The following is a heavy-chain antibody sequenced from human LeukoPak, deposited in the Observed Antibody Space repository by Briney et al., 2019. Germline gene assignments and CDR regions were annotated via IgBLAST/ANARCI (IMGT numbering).Heavy chain of an antibody. CDR3: ARHRYYDILTGYYYFDY. D-gene: IGHD3-9*01. Sequence: SETVSLTCAVYGGSFSGYYWSWIREPPGKGLEWIGEINHSGSTNYNPSLKSRVTISVDTSKNQFSLKLSSVTAADTAVYYCARHRYYDILTGYYYFDYWGQGTLVTVSS. V-gene: IGHV4-34*01. CDR1: GGSFSGYY. CDR2: INHSGST. J-gene: IGHJ4*02.